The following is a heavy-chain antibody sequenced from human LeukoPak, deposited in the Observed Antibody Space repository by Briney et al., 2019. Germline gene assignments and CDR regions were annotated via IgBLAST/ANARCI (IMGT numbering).Heavy chain of an antibody. Sequence: ASVKVSCKASGYTFTSYGISWVRQAPGRGLEWMGWISAYNGNTNYAQKLQGRVTMTTDTSTSTAYMELRSLRSDDTAVYYCATRIAVAGTLDYWGQGTLVTVSS. CDR2: ISAYNGNT. CDR3: ATRIAVAGTLDY. CDR1: GYTFTSYG. V-gene: IGHV1-18*01. D-gene: IGHD6-19*01. J-gene: IGHJ4*02.